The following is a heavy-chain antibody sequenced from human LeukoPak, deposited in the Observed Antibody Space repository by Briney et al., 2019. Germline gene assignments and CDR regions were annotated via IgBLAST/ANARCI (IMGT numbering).Heavy chain of an antibody. V-gene: IGHV4-39*07. CDR1: GGSISSSSYY. CDR2: IYYIGST. CDR3: ARIRILAAGSGAPYDY. D-gene: IGHD6-13*01. J-gene: IGHJ4*02. Sequence: SETLSLTCTVSGGSISSSSYYWGWIRQPPGKGLEWIGSIYYIGSTYYNPSLKSRVTISLDTSKNQFSLKLSSVTAADTAVYYCARIRILAAGSGAPYDYWGQGTVVTVSS.